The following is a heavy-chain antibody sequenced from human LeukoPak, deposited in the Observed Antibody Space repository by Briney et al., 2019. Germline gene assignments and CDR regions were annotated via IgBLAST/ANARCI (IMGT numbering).Heavy chain of an antibody. J-gene: IGHJ5*02. V-gene: IGHV4-4*07. CDR2: IYTSGST. Sequence: PSETLSLTCTVSGGSISSYYWSWIRQPAGKGLEWIGRIYTSGSTNYNPSLKSRVTISVDTSKNQFSLKLSSVTAADTAVYYCARGFPYYDILTGYVLGWFDPWGQGTLVTVSS. CDR3: ARGFPYYDILTGYVLGWFDP. CDR1: GGSISSYY. D-gene: IGHD3-9*01.